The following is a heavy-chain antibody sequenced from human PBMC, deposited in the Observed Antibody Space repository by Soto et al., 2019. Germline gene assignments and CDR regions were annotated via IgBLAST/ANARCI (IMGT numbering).Heavy chain of an antibody. CDR2: IYSRGDT. D-gene: IGHD2-21*01. J-gene: IGHJ6*02. CDR1: GGSMRSYY. CDR3: AGIGEDVYYGMDV. V-gene: IGHV4-4*07. Sequence: TSETLPLTCSVSGGSMRSYYWNWLRQPAGKGLEWIGRIYSRGDTNYNPSVKSRVTMSVDTSKNEFSLRLNSVTAADTAVYYCAGIGEDVYYGMDVWGQGTTVTVSS.